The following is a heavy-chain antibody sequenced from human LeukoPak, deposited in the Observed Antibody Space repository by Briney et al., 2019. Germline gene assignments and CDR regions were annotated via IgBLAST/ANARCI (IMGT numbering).Heavy chain of an antibody. CDR2: MNPNSGNT. J-gene: IGHJ4*02. CDR3: ARREGYSSSWFLYFDY. D-gene: IGHD6-13*01. Sequence: ASVKVSCKASGYTFTSYDINWVRQATGQGLEWMGWMNPNSGNTGYAQKFQGRVTMTRNTSISTAYMELSSLRSEDTAVYYCARREGYSSSWFLYFDYWGRGTLVTVSS. V-gene: IGHV1-8*01. CDR1: GYTFTSYD.